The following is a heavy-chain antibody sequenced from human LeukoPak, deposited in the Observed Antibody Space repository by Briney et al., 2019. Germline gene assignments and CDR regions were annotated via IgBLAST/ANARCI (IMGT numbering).Heavy chain of an antibody. Sequence: PSETLSLTCAVYGGSFSGYYWSWIGQSPGKGLEWIGEINHSGSTNFNPSLKSRVTISVDTSKNQFSLKLSSVTAAATAVYYCARGVGGHYYDSSGLSHTFDYWGQGTLVTVSS. V-gene: IGHV4-34*01. CDR2: INHSGST. CDR1: GGSFSGYY. D-gene: IGHD3-22*01. CDR3: ARGVGGHYYDSSGLSHTFDY. J-gene: IGHJ4*02.